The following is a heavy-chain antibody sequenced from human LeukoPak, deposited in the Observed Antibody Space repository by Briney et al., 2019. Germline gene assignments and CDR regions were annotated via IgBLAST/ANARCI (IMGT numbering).Heavy chain of an antibody. Sequence: SETLCLSCAVYGVSFSGYYWSCIREPPGKGLEWFGEINHSGSTNYNPSLKSRVTISVDTSKNQFSLKLSSVTAADTAVYYCARGRRGYCSSTSCYSSLFDPWGQGTLVTVSS. D-gene: IGHD2-2*02. CDR3: ARGRRGYCSSTSCYSSLFDP. J-gene: IGHJ5*02. CDR1: GVSFSGYY. CDR2: INHSGST. V-gene: IGHV4-34*01.